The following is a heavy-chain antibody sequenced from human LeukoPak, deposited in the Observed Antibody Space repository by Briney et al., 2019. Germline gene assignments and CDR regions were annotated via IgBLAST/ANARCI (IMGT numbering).Heavy chain of an antibody. CDR3: VKDSAPYSNGWGFDY. CDR1: GFTFSSYA. J-gene: IGHJ4*02. V-gene: IGHV3-64D*09. Sequence: PGGSLRLSCSASGFTFSSYAMHWVRQAPGQGLEYVSAISSSGGSTYDAGSVKGRFTISRDNSNNTLYLQMSSLRAEDTAVYYCVKDSAPYSNGWGFDYWGQGTLVTVSS. D-gene: IGHD6-19*01. CDR2: ISSSGGST.